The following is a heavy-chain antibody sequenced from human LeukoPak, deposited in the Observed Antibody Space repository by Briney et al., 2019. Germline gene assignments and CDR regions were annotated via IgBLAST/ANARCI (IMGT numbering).Heavy chain of an antibody. Sequence: SETLSLTRTVSGGSISSTNWWNWVRQPPGKGLEWIGEIHHTGIANYNPSLRSRVTFSVDNSKNQFSLNLSSMTAADTAVYYCARGVIAVAGPIDYWGQGTLVTVSS. CDR1: GGSISSTNW. V-gene: IGHV4-4*02. J-gene: IGHJ4*02. CDR2: IHHTGIA. CDR3: ARGVIAVAGPIDY. D-gene: IGHD6-19*01.